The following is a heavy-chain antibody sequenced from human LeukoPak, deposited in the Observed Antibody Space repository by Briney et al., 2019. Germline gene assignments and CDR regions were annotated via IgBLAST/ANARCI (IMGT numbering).Heavy chain of an antibody. J-gene: IGHJ4*02. CDR1: GGTFSSYA. CDR3: ARDVGGSYYETAPLFDY. V-gene: IGHV1-69*13. Sequence: GASVKVSCKASGGTFSSYAISWVRQAPGQGLEWMGGIIPIFGTANYAQKFQGRVTITADESTSTAHMELSSLRSEDTAVYYCARDVGGSYYETAPLFDYWGQGTLVTVSS. CDR2: IIPIFGTA. D-gene: IGHD1-26*01.